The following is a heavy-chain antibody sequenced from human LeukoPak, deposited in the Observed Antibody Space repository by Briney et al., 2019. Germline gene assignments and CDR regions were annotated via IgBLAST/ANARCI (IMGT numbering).Heavy chain of an antibody. D-gene: IGHD5-18*01. CDR1: GYTFTGYY. V-gene: IGHV1-2*02. Sequence: ASVKVSCKASGYTFTGYYMHWVRQAPGQGLEWMGWINPNSGGTNYAQKFQGRVTMTRDTSISTAYMELSRLRSDDTAVYYCARTEAYSYGYSGLNYWGQGTLVTVSS. CDR3: ARTEAYSYGYSGLNY. J-gene: IGHJ4*02. CDR2: INPNSGGT.